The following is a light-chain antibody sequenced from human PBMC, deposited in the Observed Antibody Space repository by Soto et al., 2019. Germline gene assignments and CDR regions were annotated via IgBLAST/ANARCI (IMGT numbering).Light chain of an antibody. Sequence: EIVLTQSPGTLSLLPGERATLSCRSSQSVGSNYLAWYQQKPGRAPRLLIYGASSRATGIPDRFTGSGSGTDFTLTISRLEPEDSAVYYCHQYSTSPPWTCGQGTKVEIK. CDR3: HQYSTSPPWT. CDR2: GAS. V-gene: IGKV3-20*01. J-gene: IGKJ1*01. CDR1: QSVGSNY.